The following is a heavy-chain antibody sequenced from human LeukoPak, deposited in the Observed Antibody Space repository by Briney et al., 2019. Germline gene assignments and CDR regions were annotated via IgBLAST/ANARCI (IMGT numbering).Heavy chain of an antibody. CDR3: ASSRRTLWFGGFPLG. D-gene: IGHD3-10*01. CDR1: GYTFTSYY. V-gene: IGHV1-46*01. CDR2: INPSGGST. J-gene: IGHJ4*02. Sequence: ASVKVYCKASGYTFTSYYMHWVRQAPGQGLEWMGIINPSGGSTSYAQKFQGRVTMTRDTSTSTVYMELSSLRSEDTAVYYCASSRRTLWFGGFPLGWGQGTLVTVSS.